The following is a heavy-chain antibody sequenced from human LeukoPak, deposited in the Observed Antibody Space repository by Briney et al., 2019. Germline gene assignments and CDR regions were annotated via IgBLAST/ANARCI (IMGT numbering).Heavy chain of an antibody. CDR3: ARVCGSATNYRLCGFDI. CDR2: XGTSWST. J-gene: IGHJ3*02. CDR1: GGSINNYF. Sequence: SETLSLTCTVSGGSINNYFWNWIRQPAGKGLEXXXXXGTSWSTNYNPSLKSRVHMSVDTSKNQFSLKVTSVTAADTAVYYCARVCGSATNYRLCGFDIWGQGTVVTVSS. V-gene: IGHV4-4*07. D-gene: IGHD3-10*01.